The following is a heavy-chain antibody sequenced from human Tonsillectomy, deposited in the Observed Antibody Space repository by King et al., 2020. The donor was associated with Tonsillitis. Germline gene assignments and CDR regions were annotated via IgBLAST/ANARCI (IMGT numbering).Heavy chain of an antibody. Sequence: LQLQESGPGLVKPSETLSLTCTVSGGSIINSNYYWVWIRQPPGKGLEWIGSIYYSGSTYDNPSLKSRVTISVDKSKNQFSLKLNSMTAADTAVYYCAKQWLTYYGMDVWGQGTTVTVSS. CDR1: GGSIINSNYY. V-gene: IGHV4-39*01. D-gene: IGHD5-12*01. CDR2: IYYSGST. J-gene: IGHJ6*02. CDR3: AKQWLTYYGMDV.